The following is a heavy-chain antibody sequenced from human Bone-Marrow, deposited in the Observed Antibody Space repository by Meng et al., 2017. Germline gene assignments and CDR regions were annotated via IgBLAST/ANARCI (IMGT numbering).Heavy chain of an antibody. Sequence: LVQSGAEGRKLGASVRLSCKASGYPFTGYYMHWVRQAPGQGLEWMGRINPNSGGTNYAQKFQGRVTMTRDTSISTAYMELSRLRSDDTAVYYCARGVVGAPCDWGQGTLVTVSS. CDR3: ARGVVGAPCD. D-gene: IGHD1-26*01. CDR1: GYPFTGYY. J-gene: IGHJ4*02. V-gene: IGHV1-2*06. CDR2: INPNSGGT.